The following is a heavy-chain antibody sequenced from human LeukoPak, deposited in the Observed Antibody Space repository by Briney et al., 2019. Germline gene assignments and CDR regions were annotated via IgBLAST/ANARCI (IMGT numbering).Heavy chain of an antibody. J-gene: IGHJ4*02. CDR3: ARLGELSHSSY. V-gene: IGHV4-31*03. CDR2: IYYSGST. CDR1: GGSISSGGYY. D-gene: IGHD3-16*02. Sequence: ASETLSLTCTVSGGSISSGGYYWSWIRQHPGKGLEWIGYIYYSGSTYYNPSLKSRVTISVDTSKSQFSLKLSSVTAADTAVYYCARLGELSHSSYWGQGTLVTVSS.